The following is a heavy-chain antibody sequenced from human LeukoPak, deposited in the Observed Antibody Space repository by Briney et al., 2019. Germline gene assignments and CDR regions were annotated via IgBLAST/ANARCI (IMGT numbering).Heavy chain of an antibody. Sequence: SETLSLTCTVSGGSISSYYWSWIRLPPGKGLEWIGYIYYSGSTNYNPSLNSRVTISVDTSKNQFSLELSSVTAADTAVYYCARRNWEGSFDYWGQRTLVTVSS. CDR2: IYYSGST. CDR3: ARRNWEGSFDY. V-gene: IGHV4-59*01. J-gene: IGHJ4*02. CDR1: GGSISSYY. D-gene: IGHD7-27*01.